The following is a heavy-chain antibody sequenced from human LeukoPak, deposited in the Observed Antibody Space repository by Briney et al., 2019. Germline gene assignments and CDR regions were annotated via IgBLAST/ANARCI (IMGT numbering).Heavy chain of an antibody. CDR1: GFTFSSYG. Sequence: GGSLRLSCAASGFTFSSYGMHWVRQAPGKGLEWVAFIRYDGSNKYYADSVKGRFTISRDNSKNTLYLQMNSLRAEDTAVYYCAKDYYYDSSGYYLEDAFDIWGQGTMVTVSS. D-gene: IGHD3-22*01. V-gene: IGHV3-30*02. CDR2: IRYDGSNK. CDR3: AKDYYYDSSGYYLEDAFDI. J-gene: IGHJ3*02.